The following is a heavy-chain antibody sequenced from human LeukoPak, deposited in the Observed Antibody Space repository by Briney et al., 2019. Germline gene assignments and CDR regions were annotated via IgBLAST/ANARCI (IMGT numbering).Heavy chain of an antibody. D-gene: IGHD1-26*01. V-gene: IGHV4-39*02. CDR3: ARLPILGVVDY. Sequence: SETLSLTCSVSGGSINTRSYYWGWIRQPPGKGPEWIGSIYYGGLTYYNPSLKSRVTLSADTSRNHFFLKVNSVTAADTSVYYCARLPILGVVDYWGQGILVTVSS. CDR1: GGSINTRSYY. CDR2: IYYGGLT. J-gene: IGHJ4*02.